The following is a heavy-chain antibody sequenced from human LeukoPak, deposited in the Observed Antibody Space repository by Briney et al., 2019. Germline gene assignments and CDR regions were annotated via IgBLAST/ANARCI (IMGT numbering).Heavy chain of an antibody. CDR3: AGSRSRRTGRYCSGGSCYSGVYFDD. CDR1: GGSFSGYY. J-gene: IGHJ4*02. V-gene: IGHV4-34*01. D-gene: IGHD2-15*01. Sequence: SETLSLTCAVYGGSFSGYYWSWIRQPPGKGLEWIGEINHSGSTNYNPSLKSRVTISVDTSKNQFSLKLSSVTAADTAVYYCAGSRSRRTGRYCSGGSCYSGVYFDDWGEGTLVTVSS. CDR2: INHSGST.